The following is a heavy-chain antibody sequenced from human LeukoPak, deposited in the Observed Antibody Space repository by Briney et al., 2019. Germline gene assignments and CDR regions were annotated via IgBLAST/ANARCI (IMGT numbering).Heavy chain of an antibody. CDR2: IYSGGNT. V-gene: IGHV3-66*01. J-gene: IGHJ4*02. Sequence: PGGSLRLSCAASGVPVSTNYMSWVRQAPGRGLEWVSVIYSGGNTYYADSVKGRFTISRDNSKNTLYLQMNSLRADDTAVYYCARDLGTTVGYFDYWGQGTLVTVSS. CDR1: GVPVSTNY. CDR3: ARDLGTTVGYFDY. D-gene: IGHD4-23*01.